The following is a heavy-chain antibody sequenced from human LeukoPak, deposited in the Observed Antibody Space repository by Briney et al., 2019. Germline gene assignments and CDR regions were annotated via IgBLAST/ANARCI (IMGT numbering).Heavy chain of an antibody. D-gene: IGHD1-26*01. V-gene: IGHV3-23*01. CDR3: ARAQGALDY. CDR2: IGGGGTE. CDR1: GFTITTYA. J-gene: IGHJ4*02. Sequence: LAGGSLRLSCAASGFTITTYAVNWVRQAPGKGLEWVSGIGGGGTEYYADSVKGRFIISSDNSQNLVHLQMNSLTVEDTAVYYCARAQGALDYWGQGTLVTVSS.